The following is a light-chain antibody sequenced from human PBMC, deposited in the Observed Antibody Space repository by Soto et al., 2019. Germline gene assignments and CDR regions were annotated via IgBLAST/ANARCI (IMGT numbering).Light chain of an antibody. V-gene: IGKV1-33*01. CDR2: DAS. J-gene: IGKJ3*01. CDR3: QKCDYLPI. Sequence: DIQMTQSPSSLSASVGDRVTITCQASHDITSYLNWYQHKPAKAPKLLIYDASILEAGGPSRFSGSGSGTDFSFTISSVQPEDVATYYCQKCDYLPIFGHGTTVDFK. CDR1: HDITSY.